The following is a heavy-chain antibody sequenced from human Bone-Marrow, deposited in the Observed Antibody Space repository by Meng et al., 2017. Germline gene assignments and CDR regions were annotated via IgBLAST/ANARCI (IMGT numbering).Heavy chain of an antibody. CDR2: ISSSGSNI. J-gene: IGHJ4*02. CDR3: AGTFGGVIVIPSGY. V-gene: IGHV3-48*03. CDR1: GFTFSSYE. D-gene: IGHD3-16*02. Sequence: GESLKISCAASGFTFSSYEMNWVRQAPGKGLEWVSYISSSGSNIYYADSVKGRFTISRDNAKNSLYLQMNSLRAEDTAVYYCAGTFGGVIVIPSGYWGQGTLVTVSS.